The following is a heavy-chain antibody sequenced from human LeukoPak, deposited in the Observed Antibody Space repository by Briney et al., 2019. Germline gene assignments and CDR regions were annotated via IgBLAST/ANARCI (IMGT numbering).Heavy chain of an antibody. D-gene: IGHD6-13*01. CDR1: GFTFSSYG. CDR2: IWYDGSNK. Sequence: PGGSLRLSCAASGFTFSSYGMHWVRQAPGKGLEWVAVIWYDGSNKYYADSVKGRFTISRDNSKNTLYLQMNSLRAEDTAVYYCARDALAAAGTGAFDIWGQGTMVTVSS. CDR3: ARDALAAAGTGAFDI. J-gene: IGHJ3*02. V-gene: IGHV3-33*01.